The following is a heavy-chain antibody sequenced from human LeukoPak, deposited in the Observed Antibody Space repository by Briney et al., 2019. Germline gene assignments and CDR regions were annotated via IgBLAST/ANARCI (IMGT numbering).Heavy chain of an antibody. D-gene: IGHD1-26*01. J-gene: IGHJ4*02. CDR2: IYPGDSDT. V-gene: IGHV5-51*01. CDR3: ARSLVGATQFDY. Sequence: GESLKISCKGSRSSFTTYWIGWVRQMPGKGLEWMGIIYPGDSDTRYSPSFQGHVTISVDKSINTAYLQWSSLKASDTAMYYCARSLVGATQFDYWGQGTLVTVS. CDR1: RSSFTTYW.